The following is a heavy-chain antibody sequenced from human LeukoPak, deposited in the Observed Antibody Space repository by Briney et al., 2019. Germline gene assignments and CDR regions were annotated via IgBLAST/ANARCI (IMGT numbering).Heavy chain of an antibody. CDR3: AREYYDSSGSKYAFDI. Sequence: AAVTVSRMCCGYTLTDYYMHWVGQAPSRGVAGMGCIDPDSGGTKCAQRFQGRVTMTRDTSITTVYMDLIRLRSDDTAVYYCAREYYDSSGSKYAFDIWGQGTMVTVSS. J-gene: IGHJ3*02. D-gene: IGHD3-22*01. CDR2: IDPDSGGT. CDR1: GYTLTDYY. V-gene: IGHV1-2*02.